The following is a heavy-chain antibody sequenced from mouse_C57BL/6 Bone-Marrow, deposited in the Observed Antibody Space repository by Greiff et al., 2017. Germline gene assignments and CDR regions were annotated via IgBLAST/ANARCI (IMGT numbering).Heavy chain of an antibody. Sequence: VQLQQPGAELVKPGASVKMSCKASGYTFTSYWITWVKQRPGQGLEWIGEIYPTSGRTNYNEKFKSKAILTVDTASNTAYMQLSSLTSEDSAVFSGARSRPLGGSFDNWGPGATLTVSS. CDR3: ARSRPLGGSFDN. V-gene: IGHV1-55*01. CDR2: IYPTSGRT. D-gene: IGHD3-1*01. J-gene: IGHJ2*01. CDR1: GYTFTSYW.